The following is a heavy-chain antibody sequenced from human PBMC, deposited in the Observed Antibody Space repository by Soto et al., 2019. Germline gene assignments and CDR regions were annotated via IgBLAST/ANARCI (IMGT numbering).Heavy chain of an antibody. J-gene: IGHJ6*02. Sequence: QVQLVESGGGVVQPGRSLRLSCAASGFTCSSYGMHWVRQAPGKGLEWVAVISYDGSNKYYADSVKGRFTISRDNSKNTLYLQMNSLRAEDTAVYYCAKDDGSGWPSSYGMDVWGQGTTVTVSS. CDR1: GFTCSSYG. CDR2: ISYDGSNK. D-gene: IGHD6-19*01. CDR3: AKDDGSGWPSSYGMDV. V-gene: IGHV3-30*18.